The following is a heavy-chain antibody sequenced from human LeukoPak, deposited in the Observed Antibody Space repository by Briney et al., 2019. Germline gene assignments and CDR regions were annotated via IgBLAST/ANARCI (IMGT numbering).Heavy chain of an antibody. CDR2: INPNTCGT. CDR3: ARSPHILTGENFDY. D-gene: IGHD3-9*01. CDR1: GYTFTGYY. J-gene: IGHJ4*02. Sequence: ASVKVSRKSSGYTFTGYYIHWVRQAPGQGLEWVGWINPNTCGTNCAQKLHYRVTMTRDTSISTAYMELSRLRFDDTAVYYCARSPHILTGENFDYWGQGTLVTVSS. V-gene: IGHV1-2*02.